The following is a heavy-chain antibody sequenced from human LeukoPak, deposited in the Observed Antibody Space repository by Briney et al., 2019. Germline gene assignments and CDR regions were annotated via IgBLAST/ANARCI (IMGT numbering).Heavy chain of an antibody. J-gene: IGHJ4*02. CDR2: VYHSGST. CDR1: DYSISSGDY. Sequence: SETLSLTCAVSDYSISSGDYWGWIGQPPGKGLEWIGSVYHSGSTHYSPSLKSRVTISVDTSKNQFSLKLRSVTAADTAVYYCARNDSSGYFDHWGQGTLVTVSS. D-gene: IGHD3-22*01. CDR3: ARNDSSGYFDH. V-gene: IGHV4-38-2*01.